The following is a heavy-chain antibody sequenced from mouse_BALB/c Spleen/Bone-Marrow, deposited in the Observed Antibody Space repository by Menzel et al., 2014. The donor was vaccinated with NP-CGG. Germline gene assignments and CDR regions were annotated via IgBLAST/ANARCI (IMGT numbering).Heavy chain of an antibody. Sequence: QVHVKPSGPELVRPGVSVKISCKGSGYTFTDYAMHWVKQSHAKSLEWIGVISTYSGNTNYNQKFKGKATMTVDKSSSTAYMELARLTSEDSAIYYCARGIYYDSTWFAYWGQGTLVTVSA. CDR2: ISTYSGNT. CDR3: ARGIYYDSTWFAY. D-gene: IGHD2-4*01. J-gene: IGHJ3*01. CDR1: GYTFTDYA. V-gene: IGHV1-67*01.